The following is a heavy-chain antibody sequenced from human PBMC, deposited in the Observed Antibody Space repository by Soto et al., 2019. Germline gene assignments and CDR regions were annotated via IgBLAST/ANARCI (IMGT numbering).Heavy chain of an antibody. CDR2: TYYRTRWYN. V-gene: IGHV6-1*01. J-gene: IGHJ6*03. CDR3: AGTTSLQWYYMEV. D-gene: IGHD1-7*01. CDR1: RNSVSSNSAS. Sequence: PLHTLSLPCATSRNSVSSNSASLNFIKKFLSRGLEWLGRTYYRTRWYNDYAVSVKSRITVNPDTSKNQLSLHLNSVTPEDTAVYYCAGTTSLQWYYMEVWDKGTTVTVAS.